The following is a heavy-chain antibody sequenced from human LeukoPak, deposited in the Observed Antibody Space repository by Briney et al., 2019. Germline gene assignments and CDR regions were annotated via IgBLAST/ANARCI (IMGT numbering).Heavy chain of an antibody. D-gene: IGHD4-17*01. V-gene: IGHV4-39*01. J-gene: IGHJ4*02. Sequence: SETLSLTCTVPGGSISSSSYYWGWIRQPPGKGLEWVGSIYYSGSTYYNPSLKSRVTISVDTSKNQFSLKLSSVTGADTAVYYCVCSSPSLRVTTYDYWGQGTLVTVSS. CDR1: GGSISSSSYY. CDR3: VCSSPSLRVTTYDY. CDR2: IYYSGST.